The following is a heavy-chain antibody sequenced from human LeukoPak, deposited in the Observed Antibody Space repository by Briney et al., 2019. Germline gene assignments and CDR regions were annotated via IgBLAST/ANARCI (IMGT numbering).Heavy chain of an antibody. J-gene: IGHJ4*02. CDR3: ARQGTTVVEKLFDY. CDR2: IYHSGST. V-gene: IGHV4-38-2*01. Sequence: PSETLSLTCAVSGYSISSGYYWGWIRQPPGKGLEWIGSIYHSGSTYYNPSLKSRVTISVDTSKNQFSLKLSSVTAADTAVYYCARQGTTVVEKLFDYGGQGTMVTVSS. CDR1: GYSISSGYY. D-gene: IGHD4-23*01.